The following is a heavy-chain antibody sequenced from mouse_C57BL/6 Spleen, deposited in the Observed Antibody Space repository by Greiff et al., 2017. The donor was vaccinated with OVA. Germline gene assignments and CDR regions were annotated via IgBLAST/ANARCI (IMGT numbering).Heavy chain of an antibody. V-gene: IGHV1-50*01. CDR1: GYTFTSYW. CDR3: ARGGAAQAGAMDY. D-gene: IGHD3-2*02. Sequence: QVQLQQPGAELVKPGASVKLSCKASGYTFTSYWMQWVKQRPGQGLEWIGEIDPSDSYTNYNQKFKGKATLTVDTSSSTAYMQLSSLTSEDSAVYYCARGGAAQAGAMDYWGQGTSVTVSS. CDR2: IDPSDSYT. J-gene: IGHJ4*01.